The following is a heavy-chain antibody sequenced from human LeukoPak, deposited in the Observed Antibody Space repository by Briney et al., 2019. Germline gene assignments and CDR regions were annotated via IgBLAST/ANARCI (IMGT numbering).Heavy chain of an antibody. Sequence: GGSLRLSCAASGFTFSSYAMHWVRQAPGKGLAWVAVISYDRSNKYYADSVKGLFTISRDNSKNTLYLQMNSLRAEDTAVYYCARDLFGEFCDYWGQGTLVTVSS. CDR2: ISYDRSNK. J-gene: IGHJ4*02. V-gene: IGHV3-30*04. CDR1: GFTFSSYA. D-gene: IGHD3-10*01. CDR3: ARDLFGEFCDY.